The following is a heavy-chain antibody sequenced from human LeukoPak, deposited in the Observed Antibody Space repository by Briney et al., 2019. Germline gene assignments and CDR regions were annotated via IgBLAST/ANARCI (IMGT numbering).Heavy chain of an antibody. D-gene: IGHD3-9*01. V-gene: IGHV4-34*01. J-gene: IGHJ4*02. CDR2: INHSGST. CDR1: GGSFSGYY. Sequence: SETLSLTCAVYGGSFSGYYWSWIRQPPGKGLEWIGEINHSGSTYYNPSLKSRVTISVDTSKNQFSLKLSSVTAADTAVYYCASPMGAGNYLSGWGQGTLVTVSS. CDR3: ASPMGAGNYLSG.